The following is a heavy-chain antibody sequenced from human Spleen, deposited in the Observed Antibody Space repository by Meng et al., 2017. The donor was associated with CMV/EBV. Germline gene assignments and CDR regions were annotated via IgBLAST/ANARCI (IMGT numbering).Heavy chain of an antibody. D-gene: IGHD2-2*01. J-gene: IGHJ4*02. Sequence: DYYWSWIRQPPGKELEWIGEINPSGSTNYNPSLKSRVTISVATSKNQFSLKLSSVTAADTAVYYCARVPSLGYCSSTSCPRGTYFDYWGQGTLVTVS. CDR1: DYY. CDR3: ARVPSLGYCSSTSCPRGTYFDY. V-gene: IGHV4-34*01. CDR2: INPSGST.